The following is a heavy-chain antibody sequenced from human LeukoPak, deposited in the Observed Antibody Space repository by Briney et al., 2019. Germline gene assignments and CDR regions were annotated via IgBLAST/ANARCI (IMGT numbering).Heavy chain of an antibody. CDR3: ARLLSIAAAVDY. V-gene: IGHV4-39*01. Sequence: SETLSLTCTVSGGSISSSSYYWGWIRQPPGKGLEWIGSLYYSGSTYYDPSLKSRVTISVDTSKNQFSLKLSSVTAADTAVYYCARLLSIAAAVDYWGQGTLVTVSS. J-gene: IGHJ4*02. CDR2: LYYSGST. CDR1: GGSISSSSYY. D-gene: IGHD6-13*01.